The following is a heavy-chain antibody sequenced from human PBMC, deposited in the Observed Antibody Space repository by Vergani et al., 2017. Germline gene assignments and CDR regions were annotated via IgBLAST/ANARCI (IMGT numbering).Heavy chain of an antibody. J-gene: IGHJ4*02. CDR1: GFKFASYV. Sequence: EVQLLESGGGLVQPGGSLRLSCAASGFKFASYVMSWVRQAPGKGLEWVSGISGFGSSTYDANSVKGRFTISRDNAENTLYLQMNNLRAEDTAVYYCAKGLFSNMYPAPFDNWGPGILVTVSS. CDR3: AKGLFSNMYPAPFDN. V-gene: IGHV3-23*01. D-gene: IGHD2-2*01. CDR2: ISGFGSST.